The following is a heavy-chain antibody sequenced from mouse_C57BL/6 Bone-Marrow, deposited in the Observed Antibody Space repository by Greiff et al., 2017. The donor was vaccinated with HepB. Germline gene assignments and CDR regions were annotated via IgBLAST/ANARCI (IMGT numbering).Heavy chain of an antibody. J-gene: IGHJ2*01. CDR1: GYTFTSYW. Sequence: QVQLKQPGAELVMPGASVKLSCKASGYTFTSYWMHWVKQRPGQGLEWIGEIDPSDSYTNYNQKFKGKSTLTVDKSSSTAYMQLSSLTSEDSAVYYCARFDYGSSYGYWGQGTTLTVSS. CDR3: ARFDYGSSYGY. CDR2: IDPSDSYT. V-gene: IGHV1-69*01. D-gene: IGHD1-1*01.